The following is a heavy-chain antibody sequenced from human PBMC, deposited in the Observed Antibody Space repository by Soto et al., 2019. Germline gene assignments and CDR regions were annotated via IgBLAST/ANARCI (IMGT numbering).Heavy chain of an antibody. V-gene: IGHV1-3*01. J-gene: IGHJ5*02. CDR1: GYTFTKYA. D-gene: IGHD2-15*01. Sequence: SGAEVKKPGASVKVSCKASGYTFTKYALHWVRQAPGQSLEWMGWINAGNGNTKCSQKFQGRVTITRDTSASTSYMLLSSLRSEDTAVYYCARGEGYCSGGTCYRWFDPWGQGTLVTVSS. CDR2: INAGNGNT. CDR3: ARGEGYCSGGTCYRWFDP.